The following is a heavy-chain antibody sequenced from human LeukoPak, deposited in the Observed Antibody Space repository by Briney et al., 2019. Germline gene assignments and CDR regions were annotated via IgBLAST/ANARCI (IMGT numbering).Heavy chain of an antibody. D-gene: IGHD1-26*01. V-gene: IGHV3-23*01. CDR1: GFTFNNYA. CDR2: ISGSGGST. CDR3: AKGRVGVGATPPIDAFDI. Sequence: GGSLRLSCAASGFTFNNYAMSWVRQAPGKGLEWVSAISGSGGSTYYADSVKGRFSIFRDNSKNTLYLQMDSLRAEDTAVYYCAKGRVGVGATPPIDAFDIWGQGTMVAVSS. J-gene: IGHJ3*02.